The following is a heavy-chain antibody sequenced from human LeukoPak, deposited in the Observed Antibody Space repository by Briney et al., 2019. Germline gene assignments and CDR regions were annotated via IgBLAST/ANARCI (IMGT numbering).Heavy chain of an antibody. CDR2: ISSSSSYI. CDR1: GFTFSSYS. J-gene: IGHJ4*02. CDR3: AREGYSNYRRYFDY. Sequence: GGSLTLSWAASGFTFSSYSMNWVRQAPGKGLEWVSSISSSSSYIYYADSVKGPFTISRDNAQNSLYLQMNSLRAEDTAVYYCAREGYSNYRRYFDYWGQGTLVTVSS. D-gene: IGHD4-11*01. V-gene: IGHV3-21*01.